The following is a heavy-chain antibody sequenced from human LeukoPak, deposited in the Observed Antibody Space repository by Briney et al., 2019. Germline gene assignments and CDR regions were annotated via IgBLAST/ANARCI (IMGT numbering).Heavy chain of an antibody. CDR1: GFTVSGNY. CDR3: TRGSGYSPLFDC. CDR2: IYANGNT. D-gene: IGHD2-15*01. J-gene: IGHJ4*02. V-gene: IGHV3-53*05. Sequence: GGSLRLSCAVSGFTVSGNYITWVRQAPGKGLEWVSVIYANGNTYYADSMQGRLTISRDKSKNTVFLQMNSLRADDTALYYCTRGSGYSPLFDCWGQGTLVTVSS.